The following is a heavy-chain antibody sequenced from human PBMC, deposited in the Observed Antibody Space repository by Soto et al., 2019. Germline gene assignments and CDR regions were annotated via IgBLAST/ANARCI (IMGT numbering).Heavy chain of an antibody. J-gene: IGHJ4*02. CDR1: GGSISSSNW. D-gene: IGHD1-26*01. Sequence: PWETLSLTCAVSGGSISSSNWWSWGRQPPGTGLEWIGEINHSGSTNYNPSLKSRVTMSVDTSKNQFSLKLTSVTAVDTAVYYCARRELQGPIEEWGKGTLVTVSS. CDR3: ARRELQGPIEE. CDR2: INHSGST. V-gene: IGHV4-4*02.